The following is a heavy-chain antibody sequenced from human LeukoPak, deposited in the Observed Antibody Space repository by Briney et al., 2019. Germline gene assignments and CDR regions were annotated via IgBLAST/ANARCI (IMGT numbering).Heavy chain of an antibody. J-gene: IGHJ6*02. CDR2: LSADNGNT. CDR3: ARDAGSSFSYYYYGMDV. CDR1: AYTFTSYG. V-gene: IGHV1-18*01. Sequence: ASVNVCCNASAYTFTSYGISWERQAPGQGLEWMGWLSADNGNTNYAQKLQGRVTMNADTSTSTAYMELRSLRSDDTAVYYCARDAGSSFSYYYYGMDVWGQGTTVTVSS. D-gene: IGHD6-13*01.